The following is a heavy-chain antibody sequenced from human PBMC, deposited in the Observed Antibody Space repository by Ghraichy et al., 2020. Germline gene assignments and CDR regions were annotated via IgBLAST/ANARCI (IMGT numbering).Heavy chain of an antibody. Sequence: GGSLRLSCAASGFTVSSNYMSWVRQAPGKGLEWVSVIYSGGSTYYADSVKGRFTISRDNSKNTLYLQMNSLRAEDTAVYYCAREPTRYDILTGPNYYYGMDVWGQGTTVTVSS. CDR1: GFTVSSNY. V-gene: IGHV3-66*01. J-gene: IGHJ6*02. CDR2: IYSGGST. D-gene: IGHD3-9*01. CDR3: AREPTRYDILTGPNYYYGMDV.